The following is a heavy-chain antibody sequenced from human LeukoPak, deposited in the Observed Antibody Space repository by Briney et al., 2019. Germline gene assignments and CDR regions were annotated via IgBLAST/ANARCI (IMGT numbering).Heavy chain of an antibody. V-gene: IGHV3-30*18. CDR1: GFTFSSYG. D-gene: IGHD3-22*01. Sequence: GGSLRLSCAASGFTFSSYGMHWVRQAPGKGLEWVAVISYDGSNKYYADSVKGQFTISRDNSKNTLYLQMNSLRAEDTAVYYCAKDDMIVDPWGQGTLVTVSS. CDR2: ISYDGSNK. J-gene: IGHJ5*02. CDR3: AKDDMIVDP.